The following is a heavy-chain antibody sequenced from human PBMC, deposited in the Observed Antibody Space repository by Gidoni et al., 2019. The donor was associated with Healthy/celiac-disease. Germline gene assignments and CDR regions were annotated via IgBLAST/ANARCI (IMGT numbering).Heavy chain of an antibody. J-gene: IGHJ1*01. Sequence: QLQLQESGPGLVKPSETLSLTCTVSGGSISSSSYYWGWIRQPPGKGLEWIGSIYYSGSTYYNPSLKSRVTISVDTSKNQFSLKLSSVTAADTAVYYCARQRRDSSGWYGRGFEYFQHWGQGTLVTVSS. CDR1: GGSISSSSYY. CDR2: IYYSGST. D-gene: IGHD6-19*01. CDR3: ARQRRDSSGWYGRGFEYFQH. V-gene: IGHV4-39*01.